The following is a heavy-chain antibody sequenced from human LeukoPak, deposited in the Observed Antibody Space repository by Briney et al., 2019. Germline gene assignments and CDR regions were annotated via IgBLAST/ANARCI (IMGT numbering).Heavy chain of an antibody. D-gene: IGHD2-2*01. CDR1: GGSFSGYY. V-gene: IGHV4-34*01. CDR3: ARGWEYQLLGSGWFDP. J-gene: IGHJ5*02. Sequence: SETLSLTGAVYGGSFSGYYWGWIRQPPGKGLEWIGEINHSGSTNYNPSLKSRVTISVDTSKNQFSLKLSSVTAADTAVYYCARGWEYQLLGSGWFDPWGEGTLVTVSS. CDR2: INHSGST.